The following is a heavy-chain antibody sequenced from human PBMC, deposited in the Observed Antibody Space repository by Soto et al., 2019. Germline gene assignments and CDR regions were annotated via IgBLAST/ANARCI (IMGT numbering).Heavy chain of an antibody. CDR1: GFTFSSYG. J-gene: IGHJ6*02. V-gene: IGHV3-30*18. D-gene: IGHD3-10*01. CDR3: AKDAGAAPGYYYGMDV. CDR2: ISYDGSNK. Sequence: QVQLVESGGGVVQPGRSLRLSCAASGFTFSSYGMHWVRQAPGKGLEWEAVISYDGSNKYYADSVKGRFTISRDNSKNTLYLQMNSLRAEDTAVYYCAKDAGAAPGYYYGMDVWGQGTTVTVSS.